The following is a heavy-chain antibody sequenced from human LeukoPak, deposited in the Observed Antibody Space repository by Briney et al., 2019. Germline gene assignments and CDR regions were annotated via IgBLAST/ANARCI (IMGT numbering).Heavy chain of an antibody. Sequence: PSETLSLTCTVSGGSISSSSYYWGWIRQPPGKGLEWIGSIYHSGSTYYNPSLKSRVTISVDTSKNQFSLKLSSVTAADTAVYYCARRTVTTGGLNPWGQGTLVTVSS. D-gene: IGHD4-17*01. CDR1: GGSISSSSYY. CDR3: ARRTVTTGGLNP. CDR2: IYHSGST. V-gene: IGHV4-39*01. J-gene: IGHJ5*02.